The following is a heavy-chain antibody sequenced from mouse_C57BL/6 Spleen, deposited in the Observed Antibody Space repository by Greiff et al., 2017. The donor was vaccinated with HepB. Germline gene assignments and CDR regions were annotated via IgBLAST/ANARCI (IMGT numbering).Heavy chain of an antibody. CDR2: IDPANGNT. Sequence: VQLQQSVAELVRPGASVKLSCTASGFNIKNTYMHWVKQRPEQGLEWIGRIDPANGNTKYATKFQGKATITADTSSNTAYLQRSSLTSEDTAIYYCAKIPHCCGSSYYVGCWGHSTTLTVSS. V-gene: IGHV14-3*01. CDR3: AKIPHCCGSSYYVGC. D-gene: IGHD1-1*01. CDR1: GFNIKNTY. J-gene: IGHJ2*01.